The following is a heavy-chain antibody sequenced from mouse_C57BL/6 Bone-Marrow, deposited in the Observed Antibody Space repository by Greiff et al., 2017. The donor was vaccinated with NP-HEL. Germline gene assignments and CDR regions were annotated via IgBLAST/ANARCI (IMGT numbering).Heavy chain of an antibody. CDR2: IRSKSNNYAT. Sequence: EVHLVESGGGLVQPKGSLKLSCAASGFSFNTYAMNWVRQAPGKGLEWVARIRSKSNNYATYYADSVKDRFTISRDDSESMLYLQMNNLKTEDTAMYYCVRHTNPEAYWGQGTLVTVSA. J-gene: IGHJ3*01. CDR1: GFSFNTYA. V-gene: IGHV10-1*01. CDR3: VRHTNPEAY. D-gene: IGHD6-1*01.